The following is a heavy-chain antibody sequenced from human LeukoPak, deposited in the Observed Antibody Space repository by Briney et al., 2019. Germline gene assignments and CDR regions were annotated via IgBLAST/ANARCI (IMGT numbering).Heavy chain of an antibody. CDR2: MNPNSGNT. D-gene: IGHD3-10*01. J-gene: IGHJ4*02. V-gene: IGHV1-8*01. CDR3: ARRPPFRLTMVRAYDY. CDR1: GYTFTSYD. Sequence: ASVKVSCKASGYTFTSYDINWVRQATGQGLEWMGWMNPNSGNTGYAQEFQGRVTMTRNTSISTAYMELSSLRSEDTAVYYCARRPPFRLTMVRAYDYWGQGTLVTVSS.